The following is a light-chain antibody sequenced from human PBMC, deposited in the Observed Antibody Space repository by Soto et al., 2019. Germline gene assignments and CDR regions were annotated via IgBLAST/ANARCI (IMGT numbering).Light chain of an antibody. J-gene: IGKJ4*01. V-gene: IGKV1-9*01. Sequence: DIQLTQSPSFLSASVGDRVTITCRASQGISSYLAWYQQKPGKAPKLLIYAASTLQSGVPSRFXGSGSGTEFTLTIGSRQPEDGATYYCQQLNSYPFLTFGGGTKVEIK. CDR2: AAS. CDR1: QGISSY. CDR3: QQLNSYPFLT.